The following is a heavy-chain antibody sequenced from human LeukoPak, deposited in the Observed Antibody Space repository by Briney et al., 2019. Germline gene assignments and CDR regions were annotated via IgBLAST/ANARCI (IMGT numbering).Heavy chain of an antibody. Sequence: GGSLRLSCAASGFTFSNAWMSWVRQAPGKGLEWVGRIKSKTDGGTTDYAAPVKGRFTISRDDSKNTLYLQMNSLKTEDTAVYYCTFSSSSPGDYYYYMDVWGKGTTVTVSS. J-gene: IGHJ6*03. V-gene: IGHV3-15*01. CDR3: TFSSSSPGDYYYYMDV. D-gene: IGHD6-13*01. CDR1: GFTFSNAW. CDR2: IKSKTDGGTT.